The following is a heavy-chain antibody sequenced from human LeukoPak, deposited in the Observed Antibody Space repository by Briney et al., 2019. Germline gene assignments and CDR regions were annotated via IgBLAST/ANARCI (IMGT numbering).Heavy chain of an antibody. J-gene: IGHJ1*01. D-gene: IGHD1-7*01. V-gene: IGHV4-34*01. CDR3: ARVATGTRTKYFQH. Sequence: SETLSLTCAVYGGSFSGYYWSWIRQPPGKGLEWIGEINHSGSTNYNPSLKSRVTISVDTSKNQFSLKLSSVTAADTAVYYCARVATGTRTKYFQHWGRGTLVTVSS. CDR2: INHSGST. CDR1: GGSFSGYY.